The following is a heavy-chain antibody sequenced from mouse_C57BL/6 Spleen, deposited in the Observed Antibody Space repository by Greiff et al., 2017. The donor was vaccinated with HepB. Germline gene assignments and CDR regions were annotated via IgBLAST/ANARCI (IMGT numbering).Heavy chain of an antibody. V-gene: IGHV5-6*01. CDR3: ARSYYSDWYFDV. CDR1: GFTFSSYG. CDR2: ISSGGSYT. D-gene: IGHD2-12*01. J-gene: IGHJ1*03. Sequence: EVKLMESGGDLVKPGGSLKLSCAASGFTFSSYGMSWVRQTPDKRLEWVATISSGGSYTYYPDSVKGRFTISRDNAKNTLYLQMSSLKSEDTAMYYCARSYYSDWYFDVWGTGTTVTVSS.